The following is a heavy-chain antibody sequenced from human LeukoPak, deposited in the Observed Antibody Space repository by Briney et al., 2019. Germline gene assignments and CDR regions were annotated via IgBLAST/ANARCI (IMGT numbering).Heavy chain of an antibody. CDR2: IIPIFGTA. Sequence: SVKVSCKASGGTFSSYAISWVRQAPGQGLEWMGGIIPIFGTANYAQKFQGRVTITTDESTSTAYMELSSLRSEDTAVYSCARLREEWFDPWGQGTLVTVSS. CDR1: GGTFSSYA. D-gene: IGHD1-26*01. J-gene: IGHJ5*02. CDR3: ARLREEWFDP. V-gene: IGHV1-69*05.